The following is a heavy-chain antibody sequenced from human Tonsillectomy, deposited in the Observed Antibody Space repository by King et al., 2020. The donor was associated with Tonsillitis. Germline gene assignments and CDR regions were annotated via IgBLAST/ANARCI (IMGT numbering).Heavy chain of an antibody. Sequence: QLVQSGAEVKKPGESLKISCKGSGYNFTNYWIGWVRQMPGKGLEWMGIIWPGDSETRYSPSLRGQVTISADVSISAVYLQWNNLTASDTAMYYCAKFVGSATGLDCWGQGTLVTVSS. D-gene: IGHD1-26*01. CDR2: IWPGDSET. CDR3: AKFVGSATGLDC. V-gene: IGHV5-51*01. CDR1: GYNFTNYW. J-gene: IGHJ4*02.